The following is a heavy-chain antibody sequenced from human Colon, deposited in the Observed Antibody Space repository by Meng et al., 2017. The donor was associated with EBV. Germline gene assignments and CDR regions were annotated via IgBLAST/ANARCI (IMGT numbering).Heavy chain of an antibody. CDR1: GGSLSDYY. CDR2: IHPSGSI. D-gene: IGHD7-27*01. Sequence: QVQLQQVGAGLLKPSGSLTLTCVVYGGSLSDYYCRWIRQSPGRGLEWIGEIHPSGSIFYNPSLQSRVTISVDTSKNQFSLNLNSVTAADTAVYFCSRGVDSYKLGNLWGRGTLVTVSS. CDR3: SRGVDSYKLGNL. V-gene: IGHV4-34*02. J-gene: IGHJ2*01.